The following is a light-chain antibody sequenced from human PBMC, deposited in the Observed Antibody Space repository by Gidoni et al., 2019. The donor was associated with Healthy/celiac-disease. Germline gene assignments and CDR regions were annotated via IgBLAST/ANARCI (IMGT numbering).Light chain of an antibody. V-gene: IGLV1-47*01. CDR3: AAWDDSLSGLRV. CDR1: SSNIGSNY. Sequence: QSLLTQPPSASGTPGQSVTISCSGSSSNIGSNYIYWYQQLPGTAPKLLIYRNNQRPSGVPDRFSGSKSGTSASLAISGLRSEDEADYYCAAWDDSLSGLRVFGGGTKLTVL. J-gene: IGLJ3*02. CDR2: RNN.